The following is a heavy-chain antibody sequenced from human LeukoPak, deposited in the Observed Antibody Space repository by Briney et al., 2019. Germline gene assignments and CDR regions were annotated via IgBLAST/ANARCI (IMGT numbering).Heavy chain of an antibody. V-gene: IGHV4-34*01. CDR2: INHSGST. J-gene: IGHJ4*02. CDR1: GGSFSGYY. D-gene: IGHD3-3*01. Sequence: SETLSLTCAVYGGSFSGYYWSWIRQPPGKGLEWIGEINHSGSTNYNPSLKSRVTISVDTSKNQFSLKLSSVTAADTAVYYCARADFWSGYPIDYWGQGTLVTVSS. CDR3: ARADFWSGYPIDY.